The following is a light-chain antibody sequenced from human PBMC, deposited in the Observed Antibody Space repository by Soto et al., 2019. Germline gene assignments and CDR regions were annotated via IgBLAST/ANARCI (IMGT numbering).Light chain of an antibody. CDR1: SGHSNYA. V-gene: IGLV4-69*01. Sequence: QPVLTQSPSASASLGASVKLTCTLSSGHSNYAIAWHQQQPEQGPRYLMKVNSGGSHIKGDGIPDRFSGSSSGAERYLFISSLQSEDEAYYYCQTWGTGSAIVVFGGGTQLTVL. CDR2: VNSGGSH. J-gene: IGLJ7*01. CDR3: QTWGTGSAIVV.